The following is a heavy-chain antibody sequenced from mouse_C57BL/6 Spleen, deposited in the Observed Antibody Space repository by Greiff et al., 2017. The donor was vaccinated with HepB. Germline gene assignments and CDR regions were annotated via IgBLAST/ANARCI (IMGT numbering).Heavy chain of an antibody. CDR3: ARTYGNYHFDV. CDR1: GYAFSSSW. J-gene: IGHJ1*03. D-gene: IGHD2-1*01. V-gene: IGHV1-82*01. Sequence: QVQLKESGPELVKPGASVKISCKASGYAFSSSWMNWVKQRPGKGLEWIGRIYPGDGDTNYNGKFKGKATLTADKSSSTAYMQLSSLTSEDSAVYFCARTYGNYHFDVWGTGTTVTVSS. CDR2: IYPGDGDT.